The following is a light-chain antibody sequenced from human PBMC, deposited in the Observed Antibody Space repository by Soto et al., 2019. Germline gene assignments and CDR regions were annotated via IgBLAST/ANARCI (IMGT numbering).Light chain of an antibody. CDR1: SSDVGNYNY. Sequence: QSVLTQPASVSGSPGQSITISCTGTSSDVGNYNYVSWYLQHPGKAPKLIIYAVSNRPSGVSNRFSGSRSDNTASLTISGLQAEDEADYSCSPYTSTNTYVFGTGTKVTVL. CDR2: AVS. CDR3: SPYTSTNTYV. J-gene: IGLJ1*01. V-gene: IGLV2-14*01.